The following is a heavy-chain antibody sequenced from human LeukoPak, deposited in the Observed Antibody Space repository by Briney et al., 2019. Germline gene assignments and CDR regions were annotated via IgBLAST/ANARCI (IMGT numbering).Heavy chain of an antibody. CDR3: ARAKPKNMVRGLIMRRESRYYFDY. CDR1: GFTVSSNY. Sequence: GGSLRLSCAASGFTVSSNYMSWVRQAPGKGLEWVSVIYSGGSTYYADSVKGRFTISRDNSKSTLYIQMNGLRAEDTAVYYCARAKPKNMVRGLIMRRESRYYFDYWGQGTLVTVSS. D-gene: IGHD3-10*01. CDR2: IYSGGST. J-gene: IGHJ4*02. V-gene: IGHV3-53*01.